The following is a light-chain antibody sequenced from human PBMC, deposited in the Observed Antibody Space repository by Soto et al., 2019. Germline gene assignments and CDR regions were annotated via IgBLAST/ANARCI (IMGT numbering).Light chain of an antibody. CDR3: QQFGFSRGT. CDR2: GAS. V-gene: IGKV3-20*01. CDR1: QSLTSTY. J-gene: IGKJ1*01. Sequence: VLTQSPGTLSLSLGERATLSCRVSQSLTSTYLAWYQQKPGQAPRLLIYGASNRATGIPDRFSGSGSGADFTLTISRLEPEAFGIYYCQQFGFSRGTFGQGTKVEIK.